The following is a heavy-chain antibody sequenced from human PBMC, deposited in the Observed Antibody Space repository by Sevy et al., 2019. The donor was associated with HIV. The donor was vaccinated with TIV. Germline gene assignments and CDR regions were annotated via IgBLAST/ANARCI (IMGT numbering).Heavy chain of an antibody. CDR2: ISAYNGNT. CDR1: GYTLTSYG. D-gene: IGHD5-12*01. CDR3: ARDRGYSGYDSWWGLDY. J-gene: IGHJ4*02. Sequence: ASVKVSCKASGYTLTSYGISWVRQAPRQGLEWIGWISAYNGNTNYAQRLQGRVTMTTDTSTSTAYMELRSLRSDDTAVYYCARDRGYSGYDSWWGLDYWGQGPLVTVSS. V-gene: IGHV1-18*01.